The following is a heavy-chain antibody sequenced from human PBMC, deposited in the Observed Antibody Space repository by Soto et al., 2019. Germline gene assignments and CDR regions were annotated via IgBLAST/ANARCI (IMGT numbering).Heavy chain of an antibody. CDR2: FDPEDGET. Sequence: ASVKVSCKVSGYTLTELSMHWVRQAPGKGLEWMGGFDPEDGETIYAQKFQGRVTMTEDTSTDTAYMELSSLRSEDTAVYYCATLARPQQQLSAHWFDLWGQGTLVTVSS. CDR1: GYTLTELS. D-gene: IGHD6-13*01. CDR3: ATLARPQQQLSAHWFDL. V-gene: IGHV1-24*01. J-gene: IGHJ5*02.